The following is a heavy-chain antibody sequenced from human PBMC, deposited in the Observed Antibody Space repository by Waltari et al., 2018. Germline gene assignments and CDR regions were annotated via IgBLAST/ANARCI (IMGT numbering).Heavy chain of an antibody. Sequence: EVQLVESGGGLIQPGGSLRLSCAASGFTVSSNYMSWVRQAPGKGLEWVSVIYSGGSTYDADSVKGRFTIARDNSKNTLYLQMNSLRAEDTAVYYCARDPDWGYYYGMDVWGQGTTVTVSS. CDR3: ARDPDWGYYYGMDV. J-gene: IGHJ6*02. D-gene: IGHD7-27*01. V-gene: IGHV3-53*01. CDR1: GFTVSSNY. CDR2: IYSGGST.